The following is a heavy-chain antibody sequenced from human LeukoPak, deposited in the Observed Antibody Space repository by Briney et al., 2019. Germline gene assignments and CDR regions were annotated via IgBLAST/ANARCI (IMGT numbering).Heavy chain of an antibody. CDR1: GFTFSSYD. J-gene: IGHJ6*02. Sequence: GGSLRLSCTASGFTFSSYDMHWVRQVPAEGLQWVSGIGKAGDTHYSGSVKGRFTISRENGRNSLYLQMISLRAGDTTVYYCSRYPSGHCLDVWGQGTTVTVSS. V-gene: IGHV3-13*01. CDR3: SRYPSGHCLDV. CDR2: IGKAGDT. D-gene: IGHD5-12*01.